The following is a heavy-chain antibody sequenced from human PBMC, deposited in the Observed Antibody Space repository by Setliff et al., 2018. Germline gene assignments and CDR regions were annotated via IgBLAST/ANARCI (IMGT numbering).Heavy chain of an antibody. V-gene: IGHV4-61*02. CDR2: IYPSGST. D-gene: IGHD6-19*01. J-gene: IGHJ4*02. CDR1: GGSISSGSYY. Sequence: SETLSLTCTVPGGSISSGSYYWSWIRQPAGKGLEWIGRIYPSGSTNYNPSLKSRVTISVDTSKNQFSLKLTSVTAADTAVYYCARDYPYSSGWYYFDYWGQGTLVTVSS. CDR3: ARDYPYSSGWYYFDY.